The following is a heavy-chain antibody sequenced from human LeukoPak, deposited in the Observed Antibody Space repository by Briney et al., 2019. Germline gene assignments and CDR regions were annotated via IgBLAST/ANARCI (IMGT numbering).Heavy chain of an antibody. J-gene: IGHJ4*02. V-gene: IGHV3-23*01. CDR1: GFTFSSYA. CDR2: ISGSGGST. CDR3: ARGGTSCFN. D-gene: IGHD2-2*01. Sequence: GGSLRLSCAASGFTFSSYAMSWVRQAPGKGLEWVSAISGSGGSTYYADSVKGRFTISRDNAKNSLYLQMNSLRAEDTAVYYCARGGTSCFNWGQGTLVTVSS.